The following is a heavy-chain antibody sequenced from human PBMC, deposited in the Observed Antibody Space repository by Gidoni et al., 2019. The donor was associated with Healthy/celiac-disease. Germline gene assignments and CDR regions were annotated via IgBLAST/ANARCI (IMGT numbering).Heavy chain of an antibody. CDR1: GGSISSSSYY. D-gene: IGHD6-13*01. V-gene: IGHV4-39*01. CDR2: IYYSGST. J-gene: IGHJ4*02. Sequence: QLQLQESGPGLVKPSETLSLTCPVSGGSISSSSYYWGWIRQPPGKGLEWIGSIYYSGSTYYNPSLKSRVTISVDTSKNQFSLKLSSVTAADTAVYYCARLDGIAAIDYWGQGTLVTVSS. CDR3: ARLDGIAAIDY.